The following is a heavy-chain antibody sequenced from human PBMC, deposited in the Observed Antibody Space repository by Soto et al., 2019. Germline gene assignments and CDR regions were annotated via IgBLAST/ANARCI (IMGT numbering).Heavy chain of an antibody. CDR3: ARDPGSSGWYYYYFDY. D-gene: IGHD6-19*01. V-gene: IGHV1-69*13. CDR2: IIPIFGTA. J-gene: IGHJ4*02. CDR1: GGTFSIYA. Sequence: ASVKVSCKASGGTFSIYAISWVLQAPGQGLEWMGGIIPIFGTANYAQKFQGRVTITADESTSTAYMELSSLRSEDTAVYYCARDPGSSGWYYYYFDYWGQGTLVTVSS.